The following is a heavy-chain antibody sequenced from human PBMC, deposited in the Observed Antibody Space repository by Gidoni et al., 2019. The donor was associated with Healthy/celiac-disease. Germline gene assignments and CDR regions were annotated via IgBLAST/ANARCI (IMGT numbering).Heavy chain of an antibody. V-gene: IGHV3-33*01. CDR3: AFSGLTNDAFDI. CDR2: IGYDGSNK. D-gene: IGHD4-4*01. Sequence: VPLVESGGGVGKPGRSLRLSCADTGFPFSSYGMHWVRPAPGKGLEWVAVIGYDGSNKYYADSVKGRFTISRDNSKNTLYLQMNSLRAEDTAVYYCAFSGLTNDAFDIWGQGTMVTVSS. J-gene: IGHJ3*02. CDR1: GFPFSSYG.